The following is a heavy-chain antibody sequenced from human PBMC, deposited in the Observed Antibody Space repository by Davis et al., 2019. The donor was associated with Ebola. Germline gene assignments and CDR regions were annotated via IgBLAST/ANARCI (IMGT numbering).Heavy chain of an antibody. CDR2: IKEDGSKE. V-gene: IGHV3-7*03. D-gene: IGHD3-10*01. CDR3: ARGRYYGP. CDR1: GFTFNNYA. Sequence: PGGSLRLSCAASGFTFNNYAMDWVRRAPGKGLECVAHIKEDGSKEFYVDSVKGRFTISRDNAKSSLYLQMNSLRADDTAVYYCARGRYYGPWGHGTMVTVSS. J-gene: IGHJ3*01.